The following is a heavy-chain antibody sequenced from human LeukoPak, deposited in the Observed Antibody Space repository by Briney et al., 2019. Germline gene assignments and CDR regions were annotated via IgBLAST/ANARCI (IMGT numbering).Heavy chain of an antibody. CDR3: ARVAGSIDY. CDR2: INPDSGGT. J-gene: IGHJ4*02. D-gene: IGHD6-19*01. Sequence: ASVKVSCKASGYSFSDYYIHWLRQAPGQGLEWMGWINPDSGGTNYAQKFQGRVTMTRDTSITTVYMELSRLRSDDTAVYYCARVAGSIDYWGQGTLVTVSS. CDR1: GYSFSDYY. V-gene: IGHV1-2*02.